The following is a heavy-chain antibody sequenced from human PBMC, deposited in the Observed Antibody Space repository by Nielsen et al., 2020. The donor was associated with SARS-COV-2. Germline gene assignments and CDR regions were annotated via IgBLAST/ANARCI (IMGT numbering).Heavy chain of an antibody. D-gene: IGHD6-13*01. CDR3: ARGVYSSLYCYYYGMDV. CDR1: GYTFTSYD. J-gene: IGHJ6*02. Sequence: ASVKVSCKASGYTFTSYDINWVRQATGQGLEWMGWMNPNSGNTGYAQKFQGRVTMTRNTSISTAYMELSSLRSEDTAVYYCARGVYSSLYCYYYGMDVWGQGTTVTVSS. CDR2: MNPNSGNT. V-gene: IGHV1-8*01.